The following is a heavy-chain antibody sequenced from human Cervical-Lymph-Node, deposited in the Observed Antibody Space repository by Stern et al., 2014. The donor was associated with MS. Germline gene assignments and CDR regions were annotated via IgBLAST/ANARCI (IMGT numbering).Heavy chain of an antibody. Sequence: EVQLVQSGAEVKKPGESLKISCQGSGYDFTKYWIGWVRQMPGKGPEWMGFIYPGDSDTRYSPSFRGQVTISADKSISTAYLQWGSLRASDTATYYCARHGDYTHYFYHMDVWGQGTTVTVSS. CDR2: IYPGDSDT. CDR3: ARHGDYTHYFYHMDV. D-gene: IGHD4-11*01. CDR1: GYDFTKYW. J-gene: IGHJ6*02. V-gene: IGHV5-51*01.